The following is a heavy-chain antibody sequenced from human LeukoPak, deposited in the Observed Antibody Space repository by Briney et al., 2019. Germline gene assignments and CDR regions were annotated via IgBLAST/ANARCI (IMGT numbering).Heavy chain of an antibody. V-gene: IGHV1-69-2*01. J-gene: IGHJ4*02. Sequence: WASVKVSCKVSGYTFTDYYMHWVQQAPGKGLEWMGLVDPEDGETIYAEKFQGRVTMTRDTSISTAYMELSRLRSDDTAVYYCARTPLGEADYWGQGTLVTVSS. CDR1: GYTFTDYY. CDR2: VDPEDGET. D-gene: IGHD3-16*01. CDR3: ARTPLGEADY.